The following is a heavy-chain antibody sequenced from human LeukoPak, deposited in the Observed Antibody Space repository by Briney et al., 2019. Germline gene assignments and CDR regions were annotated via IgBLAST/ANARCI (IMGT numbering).Heavy chain of an antibody. CDR3: AKVRIIAVAGLFDY. Sequence: GGSLRLSCAASGFTFSSYAMSWVRQAPGKGLEWVSAISGSGGSTYYPDSVKGRFTISRDNSKNTLYLQMNSLRAEDTAVYYCAKVRIIAVAGLFDYWGQGTLVTVSS. CDR2: ISGSGGST. V-gene: IGHV3-23*01. J-gene: IGHJ4*02. D-gene: IGHD6-19*01. CDR1: GFTFSSYA.